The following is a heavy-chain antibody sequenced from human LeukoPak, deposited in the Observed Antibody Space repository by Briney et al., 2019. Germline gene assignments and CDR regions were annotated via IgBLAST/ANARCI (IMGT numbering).Heavy chain of an antibody. V-gene: IGHV3-9*01. Sequence: PGRSLRLSCAASGFTFDDYAMHWVRQAPGKGLEWVSGISWNSGSIGYADFVKGRFTISRDNAKNSLYLQMNSLRAEDTALYYCAKGWSAYCGGDCSAFDIWGQGTMVTVSS. J-gene: IGHJ3*02. CDR2: ISWNSGSI. CDR3: AKGWSAYCGGDCSAFDI. D-gene: IGHD2-21*02. CDR1: GFTFDDYA.